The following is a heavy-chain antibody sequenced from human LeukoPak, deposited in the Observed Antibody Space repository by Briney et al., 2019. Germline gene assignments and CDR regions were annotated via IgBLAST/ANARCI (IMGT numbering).Heavy chain of an antibody. CDR1: GYNFTSYD. CDR3: ARSPLYDFWSGYYSEGVDY. D-gene: IGHD3-3*01. CDR2: MNPNSGNT. V-gene: IGHV1-8*01. Sequence: GASVKVSCKASGYNFTSYDINWVRQATGQGLEWMGWMNPNSGNTGYAQKFQGRVTMTRNTSISTAYMELSSLRSEDTAVYYCARSPLYDFWSGYYSEGVDYWGQGTLVTVSS. J-gene: IGHJ4*02.